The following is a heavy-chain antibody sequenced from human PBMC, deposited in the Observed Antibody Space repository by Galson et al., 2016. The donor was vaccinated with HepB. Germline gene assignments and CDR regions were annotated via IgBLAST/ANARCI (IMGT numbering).Heavy chain of an antibody. Sequence: SLRLSCAASGFTLSSYAVHWVRQGPGKGLEWVSFISYDENNTYYADSVKGRFTISRDNSKNTLYLQMNSLRPEDTATYYCVRQRGSATINWFDPWGQGTLVTVSS. CDR2: ISYDENNT. D-gene: IGHD6-19*01. V-gene: IGHV3-30*04. CDR3: VRQRGSATINWFDP. J-gene: IGHJ5*02. CDR1: GFTLSSYA.